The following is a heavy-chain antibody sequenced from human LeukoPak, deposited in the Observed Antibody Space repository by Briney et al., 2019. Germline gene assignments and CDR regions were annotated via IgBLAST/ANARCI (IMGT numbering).Heavy chain of an antibody. J-gene: IGHJ4*02. CDR2: INPNSGGT. V-gene: IGHV1-2*06. Sequence: ASVKVSCKASGYTFTGYYMHWVRQAPGQGLEWMGRINPNSGGTNYAQKFQGRVTITADESTSTAYMELRSLRSDDTAVYYCAREYYYDSSGYYHYWGQGTLVTVSS. CDR1: GYTFTGYY. CDR3: AREYYYDSSGYYHY. D-gene: IGHD3-22*01.